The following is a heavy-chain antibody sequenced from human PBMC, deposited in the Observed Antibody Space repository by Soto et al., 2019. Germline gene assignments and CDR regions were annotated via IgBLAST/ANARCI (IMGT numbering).Heavy chain of an antibody. J-gene: IGHJ3*01. CDR3: ARALVPSTCCAFDR. CDR1: SNSSISYH. Sequence: PSETLSLACTVPSNSSISYHWGWIREPKGKGLEWLGFVYYSGGKYYPPNRESRVSTSTETCRNQVCLKVKSVTAADTAVYSCARALVPSTCCAFDRWGKGTMVIVS. V-gene: IGHV4-59*01. D-gene: IGHD1-26*01. CDR2: VYYSGGK.